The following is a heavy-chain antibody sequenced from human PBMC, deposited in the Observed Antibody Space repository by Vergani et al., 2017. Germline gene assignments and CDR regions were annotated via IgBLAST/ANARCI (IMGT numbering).Heavy chain of an antibody. Sequence: QVQLVPSGAEVKTPGASVKVSCKASGYTFTSYGISWVRQAPGQGLEWMGWISAYNGNTNYAQKLQGRVTMTTDTSTSTAYMELRSLRSDDTAVYYCAREKRRDGYNTPKCDYWGQGTLVTVSS. CDR3: AREKRRDGYNTPKCDY. CDR2: ISAYNGNT. CDR1: GYTFTSYG. V-gene: IGHV1-18*01. J-gene: IGHJ4*02. D-gene: IGHD5-24*01.